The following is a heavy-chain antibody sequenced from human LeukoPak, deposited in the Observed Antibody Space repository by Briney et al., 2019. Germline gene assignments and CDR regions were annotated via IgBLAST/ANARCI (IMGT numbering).Heavy chain of an antibody. CDR1: GFTFSGCE. J-gene: IGHJ4*02. CDR2: ISRSGNTI. Sequence: PGGSLRLSCAISGFTFSGCELTWVRQASGKGLEWISYISRSGNTIYYADSVKGRFTTSRDNAKNSLYLQMNSLRVEDTAVYYCARDLRVWYYFDYWGQGTLVTVSS. CDR3: ARDLRVWYYFDY. D-gene: IGHD3-16*01. V-gene: IGHV3-48*03.